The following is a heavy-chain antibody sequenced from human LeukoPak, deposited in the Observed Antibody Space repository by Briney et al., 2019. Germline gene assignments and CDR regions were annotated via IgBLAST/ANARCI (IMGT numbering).Heavy chain of an antibody. J-gene: IGHJ4*02. Sequence: SETLSLTCTVSGGSISSYYWSWIRQPPGKGLEWIGYIYYSGSTNYNPSLKSRVTISVDTSKNQSSLKLSSVTAADTAVYYCARVGSGSYFDYWGQGTLVTVSS. V-gene: IGHV4-59*08. CDR1: GGSISSYY. CDR3: ARVGSGSYFDY. D-gene: IGHD1-26*01. CDR2: IYYSGST.